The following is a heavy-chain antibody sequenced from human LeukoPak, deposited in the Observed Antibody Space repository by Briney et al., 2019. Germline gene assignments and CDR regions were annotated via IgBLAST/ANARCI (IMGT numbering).Heavy chain of an antibody. Sequence: PSETLSLTCNVSGVSVSTSHWNWIRRRPGKGLECIGCLSYTGKTAYNPSLKSRVSISLGSSNNHYSLKLTSVTAADTAVYYCSEGYFEPFDHWGQGILVTVSS. D-gene: IGHD2/OR15-2a*01. CDR3: SEGYFEPFDH. J-gene: IGHJ4*02. V-gene: IGHV4-59*02. CDR1: GVSVSTSH. CDR2: LSYTGKT.